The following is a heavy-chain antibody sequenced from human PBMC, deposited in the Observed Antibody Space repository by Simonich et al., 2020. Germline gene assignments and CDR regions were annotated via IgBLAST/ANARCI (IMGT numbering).Heavy chain of an antibody. J-gene: IGHJ4*02. Sequence: EVQLVESGGGLVKPGGSLRLSCAASGFTFSSYSMNWVRQAPGKWLEWVSAISSSSSYIYYADSGKGRLTISRDNAKNSLYLQMNSLRAEDTAVYYCARDVDTAMVFDYWGQGTLVTVSS. CDR2: ISSSSSYI. V-gene: IGHV3-21*01. CDR1: GFTFSSYS. D-gene: IGHD5-18*01. CDR3: ARDVDTAMVFDY.